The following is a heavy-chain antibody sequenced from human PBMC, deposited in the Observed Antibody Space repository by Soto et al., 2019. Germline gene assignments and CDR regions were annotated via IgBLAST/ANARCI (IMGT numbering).Heavy chain of an antibody. J-gene: IGHJ4*02. CDR3: VEGWNDF. Sequence: EVQLVESGGDLVEPGGSLRLSGVRPGFRFSSAGLSWVRQAPGKGLEWVGRIKSKTDGGARDYAAPVNGRFSISRDDSKSTLYLQMNSLRAEDTALYYCVEGWNDFWGQGTLVTVSS. CDR1: GFRFSSAG. V-gene: IGHV3-15*01. D-gene: IGHD1-1*01. CDR2: IKSKTDGGAR.